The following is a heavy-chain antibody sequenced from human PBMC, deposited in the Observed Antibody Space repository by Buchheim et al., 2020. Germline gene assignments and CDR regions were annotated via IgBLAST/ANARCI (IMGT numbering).Heavy chain of an antibody. CDR1: GGSISSGDYY. CDR3: ARGLFEVVYYYYGMDV. V-gene: IGHV4-30-4*01. D-gene: IGHD3-3*01. Sequence: QVQLRESGPGLVKPSQTLSLTCTVSGGSISSGDYYWSWIRQPPGKGLEWIGYIYYSGSTYYNPSLKSRVTISVDTSKNQFSLKLSSATATDTAVYYCARGLFEVVYYYYGMDVWGQGTT. CDR2: IYYSGST. J-gene: IGHJ6*02.